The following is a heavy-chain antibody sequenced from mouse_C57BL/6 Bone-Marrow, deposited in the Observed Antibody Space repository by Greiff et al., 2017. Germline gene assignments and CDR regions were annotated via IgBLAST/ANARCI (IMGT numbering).Heavy chain of an antibody. Sequence: VQLQQSGAELVMPGASVKLSCKASGYTFTSYWMHWVKQRPGQGLEWIGEIDPSDSYTNYNQKFKGKSTLTVDKSSSTAYMQLSSLTSEDSAVYYCARRGTAQARFAYWGQGTLVTVSA. CDR3: ARRGTAQARFAY. V-gene: IGHV1-69*01. J-gene: IGHJ3*01. D-gene: IGHD3-2*02. CDR2: IDPSDSYT. CDR1: GYTFTSYW.